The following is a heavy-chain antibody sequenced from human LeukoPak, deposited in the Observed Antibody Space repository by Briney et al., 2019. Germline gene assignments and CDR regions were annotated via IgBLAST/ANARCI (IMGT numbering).Heavy chain of an antibody. CDR3: ARWGRITIFGVVTKGYYFDY. CDR2: INHSGST. Sequence: SETLSLTCSVYGGSFSGYYWSWIRQPPGKGLEWIGEINHSGSTNYNPSLKSRVTISVDTSKNQFPLKLSSVTAADTAVYYCARWGRITIFGVVTKGYYFDYWGQGTLVTVSS. V-gene: IGHV4-34*01. D-gene: IGHD3-3*01. J-gene: IGHJ4*02. CDR1: GGSFSGYY.